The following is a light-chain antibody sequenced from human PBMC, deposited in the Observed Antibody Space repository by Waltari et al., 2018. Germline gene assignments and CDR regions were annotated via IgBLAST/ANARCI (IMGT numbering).Light chain of an antibody. J-gene: IGKJ1*01. CDR3: QQYKSYPWT. CDR2: KTS. Sequence: DIQMTQSPSTLSASVGERVTLTCRYSQNINRWLAWYQQKPGKAPNLLIYKTSSLESGVPSRFSGSGSGTEFTLTIDTLQPDDFATYHCQQYKSYPWTFGQGTKVEI. CDR1: QNINRW. V-gene: IGKV1-5*03.